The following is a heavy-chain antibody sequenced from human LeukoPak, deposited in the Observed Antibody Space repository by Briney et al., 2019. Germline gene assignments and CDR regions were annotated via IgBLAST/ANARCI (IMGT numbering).Heavy chain of an antibody. CDR3: AKGRGLTGYYFDY. Sequence: PGGSLRLSCAASGFMFDDYSMHWVRHAPGKALEWVSLITWDAGRTYYADSVRGRFTISRDNSKNSLYLQMNSLRTEDTALYYCAKGRGLTGYYFDYWGQGTLVTVSS. CDR2: ITWDAGRT. J-gene: IGHJ4*02. CDR1: GFMFDDYS. V-gene: IGHV3-43*01. D-gene: IGHD3-9*01.